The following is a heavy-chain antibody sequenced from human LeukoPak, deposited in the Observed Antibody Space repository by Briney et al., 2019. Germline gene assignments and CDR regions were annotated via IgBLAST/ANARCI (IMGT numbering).Heavy chain of an antibody. V-gene: IGHV3-21*05. Sequence: GGSLRLSCAASGFTFSSYEMNWVRQAPGKGLEWVSYISSSSSYIYYADSVKGRFTISRDNAKNSLYPQMNSLRAEDTAVYYCAELGITMIGGVWGKGTTVTISS. CDR2: ISSSSSYI. CDR1: GFTFSSYE. J-gene: IGHJ6*04. CDR3: AELGITMIGGV. D-gene: IGHD3-10*02.